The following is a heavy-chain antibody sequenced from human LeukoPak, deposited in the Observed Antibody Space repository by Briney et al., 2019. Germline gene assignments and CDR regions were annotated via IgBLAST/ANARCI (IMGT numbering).Heavy chain of an antibody. J-gene: IGHJ4*02. Sequence: GGSLRLSCAASGFTFSSYEMNWVRQAPGKGLEWVSYISSGGSTIYYTDSVKGLFTFSRDNAKNSLYLQMNSLRAEDTAVYYCARDGNYGGNFGALDYWGQGTLVTVS. CDR2: ISSGGSTI. V-gene: IGHV3-48*03. CDR1: GFTFSSYE. D-gene: IGHD4-23*01. CDR3: ARDGNYGGNFGALDY.